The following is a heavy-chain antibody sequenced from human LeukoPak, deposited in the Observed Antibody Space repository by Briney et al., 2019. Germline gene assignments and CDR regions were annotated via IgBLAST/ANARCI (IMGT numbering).Heavy chain of an antibody. D-gene: IGHD2-2*02. Sequence: GRSLRLSCAASGFTFSSYAMHWVRQAPGKGLEWVAVISYDGSNKYYADSVKGRFTISRDNSKNTLYLQMNSLRAEDTAVYYCARDSIPIGYCSSTSCYSGAFDIWGQGTMVTVSS. CDR3: ARDSIPIGYCSSTSCYSGAFDI. J-gene: IGHJ3*02. CDR2: ISYDGSNK. V-gene: IGHV3-30-3*01. CDR1: GFTFSSYA.